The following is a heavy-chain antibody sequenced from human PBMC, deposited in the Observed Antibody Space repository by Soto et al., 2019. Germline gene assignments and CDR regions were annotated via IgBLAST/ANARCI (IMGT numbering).Heavy chain of an antibody. CDR3: ARVAGHSYGTAHYYYYYGMDV. V-gene: IGHV4-34*01. J-gene: IGHJ6*02. CDR1: GGSFSGYY. Sequence: SETLSLTCAVYGGSFSGYYWSWIRQPPGKGLEWIGEINHSGSTNYNPSLKSRVTISVDTSKNQFSLKLSSVTAADTAVYYCARVAGHSYGTAHYYYYYGMDVWGQGTTVTVSS. CDR2: INHSGST. D-gene: IGHD5-18*01.